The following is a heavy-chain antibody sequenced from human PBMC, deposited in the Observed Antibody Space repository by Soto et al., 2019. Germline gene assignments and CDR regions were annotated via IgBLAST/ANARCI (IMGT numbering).Heavy chain of an antibody. J-gene: IGHJ6*02. CDR1: GFTFSSYE. D-gene: IGHD6-25*01. V-gene: IGHV3-48*03. CDR3: ARDGLAANYYYYYGMDV. CDR2: ISSSGSTI. Sequence: PGGSLRLSCAASGFTFSSYEMNWVRQAPGKGLEWVSYISSSGSTIYYVDSVKGRFTISRDNAKNSLYLQMNSLRAEDTAVYYCARDGLAANYYYYYGMDVWGQGTTVTVSS.